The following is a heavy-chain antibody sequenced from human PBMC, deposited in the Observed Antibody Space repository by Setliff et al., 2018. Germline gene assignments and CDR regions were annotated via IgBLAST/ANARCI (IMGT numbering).Heavy chain of an antibody. D-gene: IGHD3-22*01. CDR3: ASPRLSYYDNGAFPSDAFDL. J-gene: IGHJ3*01. Sequence: PSETLSVTCAVYGGSFSTYYWNWIRQPPGKGLEWIGEINHSGSTNYNPSLKSRVTISVDTSKNQFSLKLRSVTAADTAVYYCASPRLSYYDNGAFPSDAFDLWGQGTMVTVSS. CDR2: INHSGST. CDR1: GGSFSTYY. V-gene: IGHV4-34*01.